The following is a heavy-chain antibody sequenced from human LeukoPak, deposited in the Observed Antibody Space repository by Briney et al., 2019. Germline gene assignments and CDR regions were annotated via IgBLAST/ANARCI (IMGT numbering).Heavy chain of an antibody. Sequence: SSETLSLTCIVSGGSISSGGYYWSWIRQPPGKGLEWIGYIYHSGSTYYNPSLKSRVTISVDRSKNQFSLKLSSVTAADTAVYYCARGLILGPYYFDYWGQGTLVTVSS. CDR2: IYHSGST. J-gene: IGHJ4*02. CDR1: GGSISSGGYY. CDR3: ARGLILGPYYFDY. D-gene: IGHD3/OR15-3a*01. V-gene: IGHV4-30-2*01.